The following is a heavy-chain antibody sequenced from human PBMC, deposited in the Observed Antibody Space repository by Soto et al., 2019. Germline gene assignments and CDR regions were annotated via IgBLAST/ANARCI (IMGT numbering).Heavy chain of an antibody. J-gene: IGHJ5*02. Sequence: PSETLSLTCTVSGGSISSYYWSWIRQPPGKGLEWIGYIYYSGSTNYNPSLKSRVTISVDTSKNQFSLKLSSVTAADTAVYYCAREGSYSSCENWFDPWGQGTLVTVSS. V-gene: IGHV4-59*01. D-gene: IGHD6-6*01. CDR2: IYYSGST. CDR1: GGSISSYY. CDR3: AREGSYSSCENWFDP.